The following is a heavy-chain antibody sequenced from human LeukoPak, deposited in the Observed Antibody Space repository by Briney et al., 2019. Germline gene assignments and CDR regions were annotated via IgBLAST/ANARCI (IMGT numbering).Heavy chain of an antibody. V-gene: IGHV4-4*07. Sequence: SETLSLTCTVSGGSMTAYYWSWIRQPARKGPEWIGRIYSSGGTIYNPSLESRVTMSVDTSKNQFSLELRSVTAADTALYYCARDYYDILTGCFDYWGQGTQVTVSP. J-gene: IGHJ4*02. CDR1: GGSMTAYY. CDR3: ARDYYDILTGCFDY. CDR2: IYSSGGT. D-gene: IGHD3-9*01.